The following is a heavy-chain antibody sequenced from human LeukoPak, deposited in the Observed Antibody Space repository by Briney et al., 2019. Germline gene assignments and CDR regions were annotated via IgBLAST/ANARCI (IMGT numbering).Heavy chain of an antibody. CDR3: VRNAGNSDYDS. V-gene: IGHV4-4*02. CDR2: VYHSGST. D-gene: IGHD4-23*01. CDR1: GVSVRSYNY. Sequence: SGTLSLTCAVSGVSVRSYNYWSWVRPPPGKSLEWLGEVYHSGSTIYNPSLESRITISMDTSKNQFSLRLTSVTAADTAVYYCVRNAGNSDYDSWGQGTLVTVSS. J-gene: IGHJ4*02.